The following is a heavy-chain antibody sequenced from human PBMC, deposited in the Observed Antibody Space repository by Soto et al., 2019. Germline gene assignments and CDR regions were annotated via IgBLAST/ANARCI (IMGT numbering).Heavy chain of an antibody. CDR3: ARESEDLTSNFDY. V-gene: IGHV3-21*06. Sequence: GGSLRLSCAASGFTFTRYSMNWVRQAPGKGLEWVSSISSTTNYIYYGDSMKVRFTTSRDNAKNSLYLEMNSLRAEDTAVYYCARESEDLTSNFDYWGQGTLVTVSS. CDR2: ISSTTNYI. CDR1: GFTFTRYS. J-gene: IGHJ4*02.